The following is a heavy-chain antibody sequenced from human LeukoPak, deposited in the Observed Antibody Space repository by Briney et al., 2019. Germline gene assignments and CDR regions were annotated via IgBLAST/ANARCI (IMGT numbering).Heavy chain of an antibody. CDR2: IYGRGGTT. CDR3: ARVVGRNWYLDL. D-gene: IGHD1-14*01. Sequence: GGSLRLSCAASGFSFSGFWMTWVRQAPGKGLESVSGIYGRGGTTYYADSVKGRFIVSRDNSKNSLSLQMNSLRAEDTAVYYCARVVGRNWYLDLWGRGTQVTVSS. J-gene: IGHJ2*01. CDR1: GFSFSGFW. V-gene: IGHV3-23*01.